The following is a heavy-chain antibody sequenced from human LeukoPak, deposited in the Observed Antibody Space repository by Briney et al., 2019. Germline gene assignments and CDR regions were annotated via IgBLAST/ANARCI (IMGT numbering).Heavy chain of an antibody. J-gene: IGHJ6*03. CDR3: ARDVPRGAGYMDV. D-gene: IGHD3-10*01. V-gene: IGHV4-59*01. CDR2: IYYSGST. CDR1: GGSIKNYY. Sequence: SETLSLTCTVSGGSIKNYYWTWIRQPPGKGLEWIGYIYYSGSTSSNPSLKSRVTISVDTSKNQFSLRLKYVTAADTAVYYCARDVPRGAGYMDVWGKGTTVTVSS.